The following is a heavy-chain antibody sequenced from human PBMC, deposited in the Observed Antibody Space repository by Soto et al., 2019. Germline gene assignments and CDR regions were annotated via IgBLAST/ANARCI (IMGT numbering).Heavy chain of an antibody. J-gene: IGHJ6*03. CDR3: AKVGLHCTNGVCYKRYYYYYMDV. Sequence: GGSLRLSCAASGFTFSSYAMSWVRQAPGKGLEWVSAISGSGGSTYYADSVKGRFTISRDNSKNTLYLQMNSLRAEDTAVYYCAKVGLHCTNGVCYKRYYYYYMDVWGKGTTVTVSS. D-gene: IGHD2-8*01. CDR2: ISGSGGST. V-gene: IGHV3-23*01. CDR1: GFTFSSYA.